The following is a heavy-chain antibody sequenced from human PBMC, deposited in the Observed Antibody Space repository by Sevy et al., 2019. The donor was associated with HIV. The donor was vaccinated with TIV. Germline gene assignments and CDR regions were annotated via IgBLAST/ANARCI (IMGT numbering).Heavy chain of an antibody. Sequence: GGSLRLSCAASGFTFSSYYMSWVRQAPGKGLEWVANIKQDGSEKYYVDSVKDRFTISRDNAKNSLYLQLNSLRAEDTAVYYCARGGGVYWGQGTLVTVSS. CDR2: IKQDGSEK. D-gene: IGHD2-15*01. CDR3: ARGGGVY. J-gene: IGHJ4*02. V-gene: IGHV3-7*04. CDR1: GFTFSSYY.